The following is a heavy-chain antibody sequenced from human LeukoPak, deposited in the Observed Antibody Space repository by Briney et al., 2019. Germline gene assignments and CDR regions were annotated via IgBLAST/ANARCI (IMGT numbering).Heavy chain of an antibody. CDR1: GDSISSFS. D-gene: IGHD6-25*01. CDR3: ARGPSSGQYVSPLDY. Sequence: SETLSLTCTVSGDSISSFSWSWIRQSPGKRLEWIGYLYYSGTANYNPSLRSRVTISSDTSKNQFSLKLSSLTAADTAMCYCARGPSSGQYVSPLDYWGQGTLVTVSS. V-gene: IGHV4-59*01. J-gene: IGHJ4*02. CDR2: LYYSGTA.